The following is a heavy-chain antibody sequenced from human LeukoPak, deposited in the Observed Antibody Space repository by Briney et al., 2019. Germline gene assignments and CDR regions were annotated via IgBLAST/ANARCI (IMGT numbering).Heavy chain of an antibody. V-gene: IGHV4-4*07. CDR3: AREDSSGWGYFQH. J-gene: IGHJ1*01. D-gene: IGHD6-19*01. CDR1: GGSISSYY. CDR2: IHTSGRT. Sequence: PSETLSLTCTVSGGSISSYYWSWIRQPAGKGLEWIGHIHTSGRTNYNPSLTSRVTMSVDTSKNQFSLKLSSVTAADTAVYYCAREDSSGWGYFQHWGQGTLVTVSS.